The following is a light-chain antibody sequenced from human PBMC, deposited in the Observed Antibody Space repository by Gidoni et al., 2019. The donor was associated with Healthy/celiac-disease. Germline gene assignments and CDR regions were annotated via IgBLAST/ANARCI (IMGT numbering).Light chain of an antibody. J-gene: IGLJ3*02. CDR1: SLRSYY. CDR3: NSRDSSGNHNWV. V-gene: IGLV3-19*01. Sequence: SSELTQDTAVPVALGQTVRITCQGDSLRSYYASWYQQKPGQAPVLVIYGKNNRPSGIPDRFSGSSSGNTASLTITGAQAEDEADYYCNSRDSSGNHNWVFGGGTKLTVL. CDR2: GKN.